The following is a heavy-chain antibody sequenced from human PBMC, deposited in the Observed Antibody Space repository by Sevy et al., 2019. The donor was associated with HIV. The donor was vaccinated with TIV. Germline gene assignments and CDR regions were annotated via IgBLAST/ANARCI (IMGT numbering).Heavy chain of an antibody. D-gene: IGHD4-17*01. Sequence: ASVKVSCKASASIFTYYALHCVRQAPGQRLEWMGWIVLGNGRTKYSKDFQGRVTFTRDRSARIAYMGLSSLRSEDTAVYYCARGWGPTVTNFDYWGQGSLVTVSS. V-gene: IGHV1-3*01. CDR3: ARGWGPTVTNFDY. CDR1: ASIFTYYA. CDR2: IVLGNGRT. J-gene: IGHJ4*02.